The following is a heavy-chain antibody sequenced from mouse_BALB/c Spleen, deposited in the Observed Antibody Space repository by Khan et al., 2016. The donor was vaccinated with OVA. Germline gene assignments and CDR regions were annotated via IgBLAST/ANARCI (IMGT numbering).Heavy chain of an antibody. V-gene: IGHV1S22*01. CDR1: GYTFTSYW. CDR2: IYPGSGST. CDR3: TRGSYWFAY. J-gene: IGHJ3*01. D-gene: IGHD2-12*01. Sequence: QQPGSELVRPGASVKLSCKASGYTFTSYWMHWVKQRPGQGLEWIGDIYPGSGSTNYDEKFKSKATLTVDTSSSTAYMQLSSLTSEDSAVYYCTRGSYWFAYWGQGTLVTVSA.